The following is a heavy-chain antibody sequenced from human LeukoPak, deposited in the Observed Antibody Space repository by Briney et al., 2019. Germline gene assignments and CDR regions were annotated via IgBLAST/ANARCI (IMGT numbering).Heavy chain of an antibody. CDR1: GFSVSSNY. D-gene: IGHD3-22*01. Sequence: PGGSLRLSCAASGFSVSSNYMSWVRPAPGKGLEWVSVISSSGSTFYVDSVKGRFTISRDNSKNTLYLQMNNLRADDTAVYFCARTRLGYYLDYWGQGTLVAVSS. J-gene: IGHJ4*02. V-gene: IGHV3-53*01. CDR3: ARTRLGYYLDY. CDR2: ISSSGST.